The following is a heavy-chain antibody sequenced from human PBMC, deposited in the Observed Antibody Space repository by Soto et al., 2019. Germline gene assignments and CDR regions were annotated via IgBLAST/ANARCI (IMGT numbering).Heavy chain of an antibody. D-gene: IGHD5-18*01. V-gene: IGHV4-31*03. CDR1: GGSIRSGGYY. CDR3: ARDRLMATAVTARHYFGLDV. CDR2: IYYSGST. Sequence: QVQLQESGPGLVKPSQTLSLTCTVSGGSIRSGGYYWSWVRQSPRRGLEWIGNIYYSGSTYYNPSLKTRLTISIDTSKSQFSLNLSSVTAADTAVYYCARDRLMATAVTARHYFGLDVWGQGTTVTVSS. J-gene: IGHJ6*02.